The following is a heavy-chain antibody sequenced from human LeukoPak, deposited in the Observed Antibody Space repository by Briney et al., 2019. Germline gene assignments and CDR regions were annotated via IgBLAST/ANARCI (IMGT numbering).Heavy chain of an antibody. CDR1: GYTFTSYD. CDR2: MNPSSGNT. D-gene: IGHD2-15*01. Sequence: ASVKVSCKASGYTFTSYDINWVRQATGQGLEWMGWMNPSSGNTGYAQKFQGRVTITRNTSISTAYMELSSLRSEDTAVYYCARGGVVVAATHYYFDYWGQGTLVTVSS. V-gene: IGHV1-8*03. CDR3: ARGGVVVAATHYYFDY. J-gene: IGHJ4*02.